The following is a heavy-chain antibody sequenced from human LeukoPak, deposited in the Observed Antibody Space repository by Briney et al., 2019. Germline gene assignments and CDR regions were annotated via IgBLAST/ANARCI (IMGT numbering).Heavy chain of an antibody. CDR1: GGSFSGYY. V-gene: IGHV4-34*01. CDR3: AKDNWNYRRFDP. CDR2: INHSGST. J-gene: IGHJ5*02. D-gene: IGHD1-7*01. Sequence: SETLSLTCAVYGGSFSGYYWSWTRQPPGKGLEWIGEINHSGSTNYNPSLKSRVTISVDTSKNQFSLKLSSVTAADTAVYYCAKDNWNYRRFDPWGQGTLVTVSS.